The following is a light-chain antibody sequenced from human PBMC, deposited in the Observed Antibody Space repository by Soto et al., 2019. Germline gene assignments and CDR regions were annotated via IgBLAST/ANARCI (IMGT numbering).Light chain of an antibody. CDR3: QQYNHWPPIT. Sequence: SQSPGARSVSPGGRATLSSSASQSVKTNLAWYQQKPGQAPSLLIYGASTRATGISARFSGSGSGTEFTLTIRGLQSDDFSVYFCQQYNHWPPITFRAGTRLEIK. CDR1: QSVKTN. J-gene: IGKJ5*01. V-gene: IGKV3-15*01. CDR2: GAS.